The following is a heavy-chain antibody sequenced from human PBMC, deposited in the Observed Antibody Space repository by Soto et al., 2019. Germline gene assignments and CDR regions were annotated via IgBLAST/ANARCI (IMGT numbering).Heavy chain of an antibody. CDR3: AKDGNWLDVYYDV. CDR2: ISDSGATK. V-gene: IGHV3-48*02. D-gene: IGHD3-16*01. Sequence: EVQLVESGGGLVQPGGSLRLSCAASGFTFSNCGMNWVRQTPGKGLEWVSYISDSGATKHYADSVKGRFTISRDNGKDSLYLQMNSLRDEDTAVYYCAKDGNWLDVYYDVWGQGTPVTVSS. J-gene: IGHJ4*02. CDR1: GFTFSNCG.